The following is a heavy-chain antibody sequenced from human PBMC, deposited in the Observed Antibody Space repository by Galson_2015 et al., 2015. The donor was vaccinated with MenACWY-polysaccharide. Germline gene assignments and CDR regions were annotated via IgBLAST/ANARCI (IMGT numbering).Heavy chain of an antibody. CDR2: IQYDGRNK. CDR1: GSRFSNSG. Sequence: SLRLSCAASGSRFSNSGMHWGRQAPGKGLEWVAVIQYDGRNKVYADSVKGRFTISRDNSKHTVFLEMNTLGVEDTAVYYCAREGSRIVFHAFDIWGQGTMVTVSS. V-gene: IGHV3-33*01. J-gene: IGHJ3*02. CDR3: AREGSRIVFHAFDI. D-gene: IGHD2-2*01.